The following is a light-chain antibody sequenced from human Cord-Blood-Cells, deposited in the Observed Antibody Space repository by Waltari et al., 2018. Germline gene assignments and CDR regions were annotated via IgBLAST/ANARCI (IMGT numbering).Light chain of an antibody. CDR2: GAS. CDR1: QSVSSSY. V-gene: IGKV3-20*01. J-gene: IGKJ1*01. CDR3: QQYGSSPWT. Sequence: EIVLTQSPGTLSSSPGERATLSCRASQSVSSSYLAWYQQKPGQAPRLLIYGASSRATGIPDRFSGSGSGTDFTLTISRLEPEDFAVYYCQQYGSSPWTFDQGP.